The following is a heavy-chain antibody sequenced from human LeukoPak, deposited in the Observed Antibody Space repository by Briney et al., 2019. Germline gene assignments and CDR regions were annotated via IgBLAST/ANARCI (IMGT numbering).Heavy chain of an antibody. CDR2: IIPIFGTA. V-gene: IGHV1-69*13. D-gene: IGHD4-11*01. Sequence: SVKVSCKASGGTFSSYAISWVRQAPGQGLEWMGGIIPIFGTANYAQKFQGRVTITADESTSTAYMELSGLRSEDTAVYYCATKRMYSNFDYYYYYMDVWGKGTTVTVSS. CDR3: ATKRMYSNFDYYYYYMDV. J-gene: IGHJ6*03. CDR1: GGTFSSYA.